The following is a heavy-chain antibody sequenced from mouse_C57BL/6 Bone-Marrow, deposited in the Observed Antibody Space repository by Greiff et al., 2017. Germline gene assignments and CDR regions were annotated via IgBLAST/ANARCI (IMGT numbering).Heavy chain of an antibody. Sequence: QVQLQQSGPELVKPGASVKISCKASGYAFSSSWMNWVKQRPGKGLEWIGRIYPGDGDTNYNGKFKGKATLTAAKSSSPAYMQLSSLTSEDSAVYFCARFPGNLGGYYGYFDVWGTGTTVTVSS. CDR3: ARFPGNLGGYYGYFDV. D-gene: IGHD1-1*02. J-gene: IGHJ1*03. V-gene: IGHV1-82*01. CDR1: GYAFSSSW. CDR2: IYPGDGDT.